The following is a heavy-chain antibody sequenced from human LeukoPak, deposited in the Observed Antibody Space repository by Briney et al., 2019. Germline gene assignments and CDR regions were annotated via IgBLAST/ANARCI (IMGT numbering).Heavy chain of an antibody. CDR1: GYTFTSYG. CDR2: INPNSGGT. Sequence: ASVKVSCKASGYTFTSYGISWVRQAPGQGLEWMGWINPNSGGTNYAQKFQGRVTMTGDTSISTAYMELSRLRSDDTAVYYCSVLWFGELTTHDYWGQGTLVTVSS. V-gene: IGHV1-2*02. D-gene: IGHD3-10*01. J-gene: IGHJ4*02. CDR3: SVLWFGELTTHDY.